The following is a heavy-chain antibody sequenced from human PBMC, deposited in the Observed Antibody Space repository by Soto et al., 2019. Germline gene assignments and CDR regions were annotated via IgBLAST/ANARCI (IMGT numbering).Heavy chain of an antibody. CDR1: GYTFTSYS. J-gene: IGHJ5*02. CDR3: AKEGPHGYCNYCFGH. CDR2: INPGGGST. D-gene: IGHD6-25*01. V-gene: IGHV1-46*01. Sequence: ASVKVSCKASGYTFTSYSMHWVRQAPGEGLEWVGRINPGGGSTSYAQKFQGRVTMTRDTSASTVYMELSSPRSEDTAVYSCAKEGPHGYCNYCFGHWGHRTLFT.